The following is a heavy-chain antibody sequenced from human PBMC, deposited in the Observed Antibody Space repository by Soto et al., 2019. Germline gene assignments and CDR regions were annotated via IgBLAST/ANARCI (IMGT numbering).Heavy chain of an antibody. Sequence: EVQLLESGGGLVRPGGSLRLSCAASGFTFSSYAMSWVRQAPGKGLEWVSTISGSDGRTYSTDSVKGRFTISRDNSRNTAYLQMNSLRVEDTAVYYCAKGVSPYTPLALFAYWGRGTLVTVSS. D-gene: IGHD2-2*02. J-gene: IGHJ4*02. CDR1: GFTFSSYA. CDR2: ISGSDGRT. CDR3: AKGVSPYTPLALFAY. V-gene: IGHV3-23*01.